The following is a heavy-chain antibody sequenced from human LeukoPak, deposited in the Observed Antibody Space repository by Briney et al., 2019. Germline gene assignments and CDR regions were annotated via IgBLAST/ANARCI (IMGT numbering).Heavy chain of an antibody. CDR2: IKEDGSRN. CDR1: GFTFSNYW. J-gene: IGHJ4*02. CDR3: ARELDPTFDY. V-gene: IGHV3-7*01. Sequence: GGSLRLSCAASGFTFSNYWMSWVRQAPGKGLEWVANIKEDGSRNHYVDSVKGRFTISRDNAKNSLYLQMNSLTAEDTAVYYCARELDPTFDYWGQGTLVTVSS.